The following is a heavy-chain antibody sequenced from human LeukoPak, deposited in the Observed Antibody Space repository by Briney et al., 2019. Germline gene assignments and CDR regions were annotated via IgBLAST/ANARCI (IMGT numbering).Heavy chain of an antibody. J-gene: IGHJ4*02. V-gene: IGHV3-33*01. CDR1: GFTFRSYG. CDR3: ARNYYDRSGASNYFDY. D-gene: IGHD3-22*01. CDR2: IWYDGSNE. Sequence: GGSLRLSCAAPGFTFRSYGMHWVRQAPGKGLEWVAVIWYDGSNEQYAESVRGRFTISRDNSKNTLYLQMNSLRAEDTAVYYCARNYYDRSGASNYFDYWGQGTLVTVSS.